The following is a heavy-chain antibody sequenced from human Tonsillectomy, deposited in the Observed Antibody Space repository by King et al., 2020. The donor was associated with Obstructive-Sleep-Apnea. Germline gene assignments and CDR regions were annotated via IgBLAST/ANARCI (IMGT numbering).Heavy chain of an antibody. CDR3: ARKSGSYFGYYYYGMDV. CDR2: ISAYNGNT. Sequence: QLVQSGAEVKKPGASVKGSCKASGYTFTRYGISWVRQAPGQGLEWMGWISAYNGNTNYAQKLQGRVTMTTDTSTSTAYMELRSLRSDDTAVYYCARKSGSYFGYYYYGMDVWGQGTTVTVSS. J-gene: IGHJ6*02. CDR1: GYTFTRYG. D-gene: IGHD1-26*01. V-gene: IGHV1-18*01.